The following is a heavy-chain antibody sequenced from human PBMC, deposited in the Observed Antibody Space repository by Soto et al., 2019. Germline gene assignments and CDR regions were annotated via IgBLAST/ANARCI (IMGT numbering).Heavy chain of an antibody. V-gene: IGHV1-69*01. J-gene: IGHJ6*04. Sequence: QVQLVQSGAEVKKPGSSVKVSCKASGGTFSSYAISWVRQAPGQGLEWMGGIIPIFGTANYAQKFQGRVTITADESASTAYMELSSLRSEDTAVYYCASKPGEPQLGYYYYGMDVWGKVTTVTLSS. CDR1: GGTFSSYA. CDR3: ASKPGEPQLGYYYYGMDV. CDR2: IIPIFGTA. D-gene: IGHD6-13*01.